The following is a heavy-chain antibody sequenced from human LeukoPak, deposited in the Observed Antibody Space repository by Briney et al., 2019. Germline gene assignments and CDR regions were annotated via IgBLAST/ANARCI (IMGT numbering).Heavy chain of an antibody. Sequence: SVKVSCKXSGGTFSSNAISWVRQAPGQGLEWMGRIIPIFGTANYAQKFQGRVTITTDESTSTAYMELSSLRSEDTAVYYCATGDGGYERFDYWGQGTLVTVSS. V-gene: IGHV1-69*05. J-gene: IGHJ4*02. CDR1: GGTFSSNA. CDR3: ATGDGGYERFDY. D-gene: IGHD5-12*01. CDR2: IIPIFGTA.